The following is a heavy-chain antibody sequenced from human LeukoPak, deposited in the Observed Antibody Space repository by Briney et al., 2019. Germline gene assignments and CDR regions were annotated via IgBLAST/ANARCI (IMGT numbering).Heavy chain of an antibody. CDR3: ARGVITMVRGFISDNFFDP. V-gene: IGHV1-18*01. CDR2: ISAYNGNT. D-gene: IGHD3-10*01. J-gene: IGHJ5*02. CDR1: GYTFTSYG. Sequence: ASVKVSCKASGYTFTSYGISWVRQAPGQGLEWMGWISAYNGNTNYAQKLQGRVTMTTDTSTSTAYMELRSLRSDDTAVYYCARGVITMVRGFISDNFFDPWGQETLVTVSS.